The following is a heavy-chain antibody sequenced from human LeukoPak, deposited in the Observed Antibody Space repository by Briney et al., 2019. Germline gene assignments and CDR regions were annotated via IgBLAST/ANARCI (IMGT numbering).Heavy chain of an antibody. Sequence: ASVKVSCKASGYTFTAFYMHWVRQAPGQGLEWMGWINPNSGGTNYAQKFQGRVTITRNTSISTAYMELSSLRSEDTAVYYCARTAGGGTYDIWGQGTMVTVSS. D-gene: IGHD1-1*01. CDR2: INPNSGGT. V-gene: IGHV1-2*02. CDR1: GYTFTAFY. J-gene: IGHJ3*02. CDR3: ARTAGGGTYDI.